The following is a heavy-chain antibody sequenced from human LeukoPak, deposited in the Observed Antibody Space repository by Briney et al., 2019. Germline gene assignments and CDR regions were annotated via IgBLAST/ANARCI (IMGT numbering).Heavy chain of an antibody. CDR1: GYTFTGYY. CDR3: ARDLSKASPYPN. CDR2: INPNSGGT. V-gene: IGHV1-2*02. J-gene: IGHJ4*02. Sequence: GASVKVSCKASGYTFTGYYMHWVRQAPGQGLAWMGWINPNSGGTNYAQKFQGRVTMTRDTSISTAYMELSRLRSDDTAVYYCARDLSKASPYPNWGQGTLVTVSS. D-gene: IGHD2/OR15-2a*01.